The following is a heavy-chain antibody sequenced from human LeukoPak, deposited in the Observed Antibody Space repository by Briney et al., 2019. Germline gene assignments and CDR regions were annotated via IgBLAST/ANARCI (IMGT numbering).Heavy chain of an antibody. D-gene: IGHD3-10*01. CDR2: IIPIFGTA. Sequence: SVTVSCKASGGTFSSYAISWVRQAPGQGLEWMGGIIPIFGTANYAQKFQGRVTITADESTSTAYMELSSLRSEDTAVYYCVRVFGSGSYYYDYWGQGTLVTVSS. V-gene: IGHV1-69*01. CDR3: VRVFGSGSYYYDY. J-gene: IGHJ4*02. CDR1: GGTFSSYA.